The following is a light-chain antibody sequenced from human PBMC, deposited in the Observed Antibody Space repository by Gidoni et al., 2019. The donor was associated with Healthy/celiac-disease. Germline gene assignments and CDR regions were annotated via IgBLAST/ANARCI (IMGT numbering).Light chain of an antibody. J-gene: IGKJ4*01. CDR2: GAS. V-gene: IGKV1-39*01. CDR1: QSINSY. CDR3: QQSYSTPLS. Sequence: DIQMTQSPSSLSASVGDRVTITCRASQSINSYLNWYQQKPGKAPKLLIYGASSLQSGVPSRFSGSGSGTDFTLTISSLQPEDFAAYYCQQSYSTPLSFXGXTKVEIK.